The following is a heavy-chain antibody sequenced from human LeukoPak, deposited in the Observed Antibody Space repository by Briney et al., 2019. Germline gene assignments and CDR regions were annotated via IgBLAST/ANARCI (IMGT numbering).Heavy chain of an antibody. D-gene: IGHD6-13*01. CDR1: GASISGSSYY. CDR2: INHSGST. CDR3: AKYGYSSSWYVGEDYYYYMDV. J-gene: IGHJ6*03. V-gene: IGHV4-39*07. Sequence: SETLSLTCTVSGASISGSSYYWGWIRQPPGKGLEWIGEINHSGSTNYNPSLKSRVTISVDTSKNQFSLKLSSVTAADTAVYYCAKYGYSSSWYVGEDYYYYMDVWGKGTTVTVSS.